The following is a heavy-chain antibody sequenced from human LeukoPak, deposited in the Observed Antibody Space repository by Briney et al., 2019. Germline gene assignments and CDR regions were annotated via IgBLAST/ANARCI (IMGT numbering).Heavy chain of an antibody. CDR1: GFIFSNAW. Sequence: GGSLRLSCAASGFIFSNAWMTWVRQSPGKGLEWVGRIKSKTDGGTTDYAAPVKGRFRISRDDSKNTLYLQINSLETKDTAVYYCTTVANGGDFDYWGQGTLVTVSS. CDR2: IKSKTDGGTT. J-gene: IGHJ4*02. V-gene: IGHV3-15*01. CDR3: TTVANGGDFDY. D-gene: IGHD3-16*01.